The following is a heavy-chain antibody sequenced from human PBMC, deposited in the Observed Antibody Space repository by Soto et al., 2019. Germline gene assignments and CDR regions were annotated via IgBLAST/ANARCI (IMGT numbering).Heavy chain of an antibody. Sequence: PGGSLRLSCVVSGFTLSSYNMNWVRQAPGKGLEWVSYISSSSVAIYYADSVKGRFAISRDNAKSSLYLQMNSLRDEDTAVYYCASFRAPFYDTSGYTIDYWGRGTLVTVSS. J-gene: IGHJ4*02. CDR3: ASFRAPFYDTSGYTIDY. V-gene: IGHV3-48*02. D-gene: IGHD3-22*01. CDR1: GFTLSSYN. CDR2: ISSSSVAI.